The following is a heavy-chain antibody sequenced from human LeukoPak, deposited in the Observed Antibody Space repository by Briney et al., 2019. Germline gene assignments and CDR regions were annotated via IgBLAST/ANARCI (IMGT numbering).Heavy chain of an antibody. V-gene: IGHV3-48*04. D-gene: IGHD6-13*01. CDR2: ISSSSSTI. CDR3: AREQQLVRRLSDY. Sequence: GGPRGFSGAASGLTFGSNGLSWFRQVQGRGWGGVSYISSSSSTIYYADSVKGRFTISRDNAKNSLYLQMNSLRAEDTAVYYCAREQQLVRRLSDYWGQGTLVTVSS. J-gene: IGHJ4*02. CDR1: GLTFGSNG.